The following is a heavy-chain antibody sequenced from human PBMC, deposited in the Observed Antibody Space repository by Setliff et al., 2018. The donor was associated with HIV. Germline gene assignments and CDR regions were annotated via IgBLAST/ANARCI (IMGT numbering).Heavy chain of an antibody. CDR1: GFSFTIYA. Sequence: PGGSLRLSCSASGFSFTIYAMSWVRQAPGKGLEWVSGIRGSGGSTYYADSVKGRFTISRDNSKSRLYLQMNTLRAEDTAVYYCASARIPTGGTSTSLDFWGQGALVTVS. J-gene: IGHJ4*02. D-gene: IGHD1-1*01. CDR3: ASARIPTGGTSTSLDF. V-gene: IGHV3-23*01. CDR2: IRGSGGST.